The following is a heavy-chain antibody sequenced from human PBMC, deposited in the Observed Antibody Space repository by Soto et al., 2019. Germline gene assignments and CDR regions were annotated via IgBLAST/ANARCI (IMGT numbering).Heavy chain of an antibody. V-gene: IGHV5-51*01. CDR2: IFSSDPNT. CDR3: ASQIVVYGMDV. J-gene: IGHJ6*02. Sequence: GESLKISCKGSGYSFSTYSIGWVRQMPGKGLEWMGNIFSSDPNTRYSPSFQGQVTISADKSISTAYLQWSSLKASDTAMYYCASQIVVYGMDVWGQGTTVTVSS. CDR1: GYSFSTYS. D-gene: IGHD2-15*01.